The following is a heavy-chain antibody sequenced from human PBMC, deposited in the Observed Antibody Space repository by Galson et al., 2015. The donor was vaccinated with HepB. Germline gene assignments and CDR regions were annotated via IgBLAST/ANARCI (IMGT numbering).Heavy chain of an antibody. Sequence: SLRLSCAASGFTVNSNYMSWVCQAPGKGLEWVSVIYRGGKTCYADYVKGRFTISRDNSKNTLYLQMNSLRAEDTAVYYCARDKGDDYVNYYYYHGMDVWGQGTTVTVSS. J-gene: IGHJ6*02. V-gene: IGHV3-66*02. CDR2: IYRGGKT. CDR1: GFTVNSNY. CDR3: ARDKGDDYVNYYYYHGMDV. D-gene: IGHD4-17*01.